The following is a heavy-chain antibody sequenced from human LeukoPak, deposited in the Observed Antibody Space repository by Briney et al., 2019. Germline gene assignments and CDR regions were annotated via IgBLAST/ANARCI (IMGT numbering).Heavy chain of an antibody. CDR2: ISYDGSNK. Sequence: GRSLRLSCAASGFTFSSYAMHWVRQAPGKGLEWVAVISYDGSNKYYADSAKGRFTISRDNSKNTLYLQMNSLRAEDTAVYYCARGLATIAYWGQGTLVTVSS. J-gene: IGHJ4*02. D-gene: IGHD5-24*01. V-gene: IGHV3-30-3*01. CDR3: ARGLATIAY. CDR1: GFTFSSYA.